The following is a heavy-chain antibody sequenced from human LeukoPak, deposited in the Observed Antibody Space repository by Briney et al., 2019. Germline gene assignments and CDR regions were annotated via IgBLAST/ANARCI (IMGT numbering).Heavy chain of an antibody. D-gene: IGHD5-18*01. J-gene: IGHJ4*02. CDR3: ARGGGYSYGTFFDY. Sequence: PGGSLRLSCAASGFNFRSYSMNWVRQAPGKGLEWVSSITSSRYIYDADSMKGRFIISRDNAKNSLYLQMDSLRAEDTAVYYCARGGGYSYGTFFDYWGQGSLVTVSS. V-gene: IGHV3-21*01. CDR2: ITSSRYI. CDR1: GFNFRSYS.